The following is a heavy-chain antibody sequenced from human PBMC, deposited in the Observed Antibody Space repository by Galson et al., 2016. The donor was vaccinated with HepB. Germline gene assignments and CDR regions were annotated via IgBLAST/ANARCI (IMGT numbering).Heavy chain of an antibody. CDR3: ARDRSTVDIVAKFYHYYGMDV. V-gene: IGHV4-31*03. J-gene: IGHJ6*02. CDR2: ISYSGST. Sequence: TLSLTCTVSGGSISSDTYWSWIRQHPGKGLEWIGNISYSGSTYYIPSLKSRLTMSVDTSKNQFSLKLSSVTAAATAMYYCARDRSTVDIVAKFYHYYGMDVWGQGAPVTVSS. CDR1: GGSISSDTY. D-gene: IGHD5-12*01.